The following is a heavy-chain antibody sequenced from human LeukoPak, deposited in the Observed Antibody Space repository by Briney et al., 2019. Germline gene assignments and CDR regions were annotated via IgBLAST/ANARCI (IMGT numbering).Heavy chain of an antibody. CDR1: GYTSTGYY. CDR3: SYVSYGPPGMDV. Sequence: GASVKVSCKASGYTSTGYYMHWVRQAPGQGLEWMGWINPNSGGTNYAQKFQGRVTMTRDTSISTAYMELSRLRSDDTAVYYCSYVSYGPPGMDVWGQGTTVTVSS. CDR2: INPNSGGT. D-gene: IGHD5-18*01. V-gene: IGHV1-2*02. J-gene: IGHJ6*02.